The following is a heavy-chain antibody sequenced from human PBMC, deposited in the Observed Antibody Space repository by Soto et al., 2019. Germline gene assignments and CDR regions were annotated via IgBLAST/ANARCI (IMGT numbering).Heavy chain of an antibody. V-gene: IGHV1-46*01. CDR1: GYTFTSYY. CDR2: INPSGGST. J-gene: IGHJ3*02. D-gene: IGHD2-21*02. Sequence: GASVKVSCKASGYTFTSYYMHWVRQAPGQGLEWMGIINPSGGSTSYAQKFQGRVTMTRDTSTSTVYMELSSLRSEDTAVYYCATETLGGCGGDCYSTFDIWVQGTMVTVSS. CDR3: ATETLGGCGGDCYSTFDI.